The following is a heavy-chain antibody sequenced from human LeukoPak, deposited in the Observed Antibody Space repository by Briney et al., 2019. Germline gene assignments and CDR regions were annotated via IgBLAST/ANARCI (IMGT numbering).Heavy chain of an antibody. D-gene: IGHD3-10*01. CDR1: GGSISSSSYY. CDR2: IYYSGST. CDR3: AREPGLGRYFDY. V-gene: IGHV4-39*02. Sequence: PSETLSLTCTVSGGSISSSSYYWGWIRQPPGKGLEWIGSIYYSGSTYYNPSLKSRVTISVDTSKNQFSLKLSSVTAADTAVYYCAREPGLGRYFDYWGQGTLVTVSS. J-gene: IGHJ4*02.